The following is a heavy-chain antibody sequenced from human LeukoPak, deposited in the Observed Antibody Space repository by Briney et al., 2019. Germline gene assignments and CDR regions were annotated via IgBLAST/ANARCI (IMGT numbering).Heavy chain of an antibody. CDR2: INPNSGGT. CDR1: GYTFTGYY. D-gene: IGHD1-26*01. V-gene: IGHV1-2*02. Sequence: GASVKVSCKASGYTFTGYYMHWVRQAPGQGLEWMGWINPNSGGTNYAQKFQGRVTMTRDTSISTANLELRRLRSDDTAVYYCARDSGLGPTWHPFDHWGQGTPVTVSS. J-gene: IGHJ4*02. CDR3: ARDSGLGPTWHPFDH.